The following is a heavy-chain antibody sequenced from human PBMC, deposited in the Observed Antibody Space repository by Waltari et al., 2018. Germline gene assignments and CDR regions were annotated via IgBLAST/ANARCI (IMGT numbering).Heavy chain of an antibody. D-gene: IGHD2-8*02. J-gene: IGHJ4*02. CDR3: ARDHCTGGVCSYSGVDY. V-gene: IGHV3-7*01. Sequence: EVQLVESGGGLVQPGGSLRLSCAASGFTFSSYWMSGVRQAPGKGLEWVANIKQDGSEKYYVDSVKGRFTISRDNAKNSLYLQMNSLRAEDTAVYYCARDHCTGGVCSYSGVDYWGQGTLVTVSS. CDR1: GFTFSSYW. CDR2: IKQDGSEK.